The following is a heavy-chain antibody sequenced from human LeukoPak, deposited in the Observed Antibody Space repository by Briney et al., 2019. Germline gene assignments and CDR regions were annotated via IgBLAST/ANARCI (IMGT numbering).Heavy chain of an antibody. D-gene: IGHD1-26*01. CDR3: ARYASYKYSGTYYYDF. CDR2: IDSYDSI. J-gene: IGHJ4*02. V-gene: IGHV3-69-1*02. CDR1: GFTFGIYT. Sequence: GGSLRLSCAASGFTFGIYTMIWVRQAQGKGLEWVSSIDSYDSINYADSVKGRFTISRDNARNSLYLQMNSLRGEDTAVYYCARYASYKYSGTYYYDFWGQGTLVSVSS.